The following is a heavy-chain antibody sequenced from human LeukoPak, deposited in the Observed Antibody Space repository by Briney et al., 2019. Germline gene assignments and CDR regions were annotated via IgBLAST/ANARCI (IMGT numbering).Heavy chain of an antibody. V-gene: IGHV3-23*01. J-gene: IGHJ4*02. CDR1: GFTFTTYA. Sequence: GALRLSCAASGFTFTTYAMTWVRQAPGTGLEWVSAISDSGGSTYYADSVKGRFTISRDNSKNTLYLQMNSLRAEDTAVYYCARGEGLFDYWGQGTLVTVSS. CDR2: ISDSGGST. CDR3: ARGEGLFDY.